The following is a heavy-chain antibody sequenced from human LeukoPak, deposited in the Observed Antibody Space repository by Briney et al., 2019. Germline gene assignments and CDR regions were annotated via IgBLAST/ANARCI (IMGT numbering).Heavy chain of an antibody. V-gene: IGHV1-18*04. CDR1: GYTFTGYY. J-gene: IGHJ4*02. D-gene: IGHD3-10*01. Sequence: ASVKVPCKASGYTFTGYYMHWVRQAPGQGLEWMGWISAYNGNTNYAQKLQGRVTMTTDTSTSTAYMELRSLRSDDTAVYYCARITEYYFDYWGQGTLVTVSS. CDR3: ARITEYYFDY. CDR2: ISAYNGNT.